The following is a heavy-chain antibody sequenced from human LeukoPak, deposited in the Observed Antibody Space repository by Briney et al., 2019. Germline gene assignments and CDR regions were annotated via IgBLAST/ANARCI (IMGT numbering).Heavy chain of an antibody. V-gene: IGHV1-2*02. D-gene: IGHD2-2*01. CDR2: IYPRTGGT. CDR3: ARALGCSSTSCYDV. Sequence: ASVKVSCKASGYTFTSYAMNWVRQAPGQGLEYMGWIYPRTGGTNYAQRFQGRVTMTRDTSISTAYMELSSLRSDDTAVYYCARALGCSSTSCYDVWGKGTTVTISS. CDR1: GYTFTSYA. J-gene: IGHJ6*04.